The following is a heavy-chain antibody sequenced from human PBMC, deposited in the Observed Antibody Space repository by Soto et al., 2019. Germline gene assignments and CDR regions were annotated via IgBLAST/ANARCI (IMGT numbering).Heavy chain of an antibody. CDR3: ARAHAPTLPFDY. CDR2: MSSSGDS. CDR1: GASVSHYF. Sequence: SETLSLTCDVSGASVSHYFWSWIRQPPGKGLEWLGYMSSSGDSISNPALKSRVTISIDTSKSQFSLSLDSVTAADTAVYFCARAHAPTLPFDYWGLGTLVTVSS. J-gene: IGHJ4*01. D-gene: IGHD2-15*01. V-gene: IGHV4-59*02.